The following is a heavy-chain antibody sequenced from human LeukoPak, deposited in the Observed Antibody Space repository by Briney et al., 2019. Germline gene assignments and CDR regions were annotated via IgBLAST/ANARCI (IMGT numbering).Heavy chain of an antibody. CDR3: ARVLGYCSGGSCFFDP. CDR2: IYTSGST. J-gene: IGHJ5*02. D-gene: IGHD2-15*01. Sequence: SETLSLTCTVSGGSISSYYWSWIRQPAGKGLEWIGRIYTSGSTNYNPSLKSRVTMSVDTSKNQFSLKLSSVTAADTAVYYCARVLGYCSGGSCFFDPWGQGTLVTVSS. V-gene: IGHV4-4*07. CDR1: GGSISSYY.